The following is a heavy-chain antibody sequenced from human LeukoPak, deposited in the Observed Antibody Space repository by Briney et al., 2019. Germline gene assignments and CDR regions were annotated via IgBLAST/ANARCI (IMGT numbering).Heavy chain of an antibody. CDR2: IYSGGST. V-gene: IGHV3-53*01. D-gene: IGHD3-10*01. J-gene: IGHJ4*02. Sequence: GSLRLSCAASGFTVSSNYMGWVRQAPGKGLEWVSVIYSGGSTYYADSVKGRFTISRDNSKNTLCLQMNSLRAEDTAVYYCARSPPGKHYYGSGSYLDYWGQGTLVTVSS. CDR1: GFTVSSNY. CDR3: ARSPPGKHYYGSGSYLDY.